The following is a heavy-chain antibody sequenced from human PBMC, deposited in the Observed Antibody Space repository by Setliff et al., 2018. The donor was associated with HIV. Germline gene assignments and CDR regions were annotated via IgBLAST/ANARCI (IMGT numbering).Heavy chain of an antibody. CDR2: MYPSGRS. Sequence: ASETLSLTCTVSSYSVTSGYYWAWILQPPGQGLEWIGNMYPSGRSYFNPTLQSRVTMSADTSKKQFFLKLSSVTAADTAVYYCARVGYCSSTNCYWGRPSYGRGVWGQGTTVTVSS. J-gene: IGHJ6*02. D-gene: IGHD2-2*01. CDR1: SYSVTSGYY. CDR3: ARVGYCSSTNCYWGRPSYGRGV. V-gene: IGHV4-38-2*02.